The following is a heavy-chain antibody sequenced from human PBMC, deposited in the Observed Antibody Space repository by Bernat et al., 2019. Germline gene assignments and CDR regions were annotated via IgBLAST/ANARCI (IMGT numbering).Heavy chain of an antibody. CDR2: ISGNANTI. Sequence: EVQLVESGGGLVQPGGSLRLSCAASGFTFSSYEMNWVRQAPGKGLEWISYISGNANTILYADFVKGRFTISRDNAKNSLSLQMNSLRAEDTAVYYCTRGRLADWSGDCHVGMDAWGRGTTVTVSS. V-gene: IGHV3-48*03. CDR1: GFTFSSYE. CDR3: TRGRLADWSGDCHVGMDA. D-gene: IGHD2-21*02. J-gene: IGHJ6*02.